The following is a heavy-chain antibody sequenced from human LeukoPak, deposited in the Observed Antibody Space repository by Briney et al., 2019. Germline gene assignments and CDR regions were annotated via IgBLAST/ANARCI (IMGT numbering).Heavy chain of an antibody. V-gene: IGHV1-18*01. CDR2: ISAHNGNT. CDR1: GYIFSNYG. CDR3: ARDRYWVAGTGWFDA. Sequence: GASVKVSCKASGYIFSNYGISWVRQAPGQGLEWMGWISAHNGNTNYAQKFQGRVSMTTDTSTTTAHMELRTLRSDDTAVYYCARDRYWVAGTGWFDAWGQGTLVTVSS. J-gene: IGHJ5*02. D-gene: IGHD6-13*01.